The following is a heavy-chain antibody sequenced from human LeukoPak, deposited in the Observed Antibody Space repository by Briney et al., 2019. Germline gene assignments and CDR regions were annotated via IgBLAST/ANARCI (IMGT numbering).Heavy chain of an antibody. V-gene: IGHV3-7*01. CDR3: ARRLHYYDSSGFFGY. CDR2: IKQDGSGK. Sequence: PGGSLRLSCAASGFTFSNYWMSWVRQAPGKGLEWVASIKQDGSGKYYVDSVKGRFTISRDNAKNSLYLQMNSLRAEDTAVYYCARRLHYYDSSGFFGYWGQGTLVTVSS. CDR1: GFTFSNYW. J-gene: IGHJ4*02. D-gene: IGHD3-22*01.